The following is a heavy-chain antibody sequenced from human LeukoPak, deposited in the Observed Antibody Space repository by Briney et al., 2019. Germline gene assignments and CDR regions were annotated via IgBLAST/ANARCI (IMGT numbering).Heavy chain of an antibody. CDR3: AKAIHSSSSGVVDY. Sequence: GGSLRLSCAASGFTFTTYAMSWVRQVPGKGLEWVTFIRYDGSNKYYAESVKGRFTISRDNSKNTLYLQMNSLRAEDTAVYYCAKAIHSSSSGVVDYWGQGTLVTVSS. V-gene: IGHV3-30*02. CDR2: IRYDGSNK. J-gene: IGHJ4*02. D-gene: IGHD6-6*01. CDR1: GFTFTTYA.